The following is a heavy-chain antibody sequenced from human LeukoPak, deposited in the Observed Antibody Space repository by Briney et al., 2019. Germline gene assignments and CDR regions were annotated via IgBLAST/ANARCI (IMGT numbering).Heavy chain of an antibody. CDR2: IKRDESEY. Sequence: GGSLRLSCSASRFTLTCYWMTWVRQAPGNGLEWVPNIKRDESEYYYVDSVNGRFTISRDHAKNSMYLQMNSLRAEETAVYYCARDHLDAFDIGGQGTMVTVSS. CDR3: ARDHLDAFDI. CDR1: RFTLTCYW. V-gene: IGHV3-7*01. J-gene: IGHJ3*02.